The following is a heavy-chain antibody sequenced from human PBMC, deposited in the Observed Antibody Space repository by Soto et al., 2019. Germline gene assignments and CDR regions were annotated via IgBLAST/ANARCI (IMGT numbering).Heavy chain of an antibody. CDR3: ARLEGLATISYYFDF. Sequence: QLQLQESGPGLVKPSEALSLTCSVSGGSISSSSYYWGWIRQPPGKGLEWIGSIYYSGSTYYNPSLNSRVTISIDQSKHPSSLKRSSLTAADTGVYYCARLEGLATISYYFDFWGQGTLVTVSS. D-gene: IGHD3-9*01. J-gene: IGHJ4*02. CDR2: IYYSGST. CDR1: GGSISSSSYY. V-gene: IGHV4-39*01.